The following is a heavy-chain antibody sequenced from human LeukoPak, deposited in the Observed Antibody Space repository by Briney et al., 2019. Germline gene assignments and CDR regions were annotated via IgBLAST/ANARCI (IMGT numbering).Heavy chain of an antibody. Sequence: GASVKVSCKASGYTFTGYYMHWVRQAPGQGLEWMGWTNPNSGGTNYAQKFQGRVTMTRDTSISTAYMEPSRLRSDDTAVYYCARGHLEYYDILTGFDYWGQGILVTVSS. CDR1: GYTFTGYY. CDR2: TNPNSGGT. V-gene: IGHV1-2*02. D-gene: IGHD3-9*01. CDR3: ARGHLEYYDILTGFDY. J-gene: IGHJ4*02.